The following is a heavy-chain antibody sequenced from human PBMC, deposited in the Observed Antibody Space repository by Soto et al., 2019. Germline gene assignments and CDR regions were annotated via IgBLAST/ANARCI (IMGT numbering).Heavy chain of an antibody. D-gene: IGHD3-22*01. CDR2: IYYSGST. V-gene: IGHV4-61*01. CDR1: GGSVRTTTYY. CDR3: ARDPRPDLRYGGYGGGSD. Sequence: HVQLQVSGPGLVKPSETLSLTCTVSGGSVRTTTYYWSWIRKPPGQGLEWIGYIYYSGSTNYNPSLKSRVTMSLDTSKNQFFLNLSSVTAADTAVYYCARDPRPDLRYGGYGGGSDWGQGTLITVSS. J-gene: IGHJ4*02.